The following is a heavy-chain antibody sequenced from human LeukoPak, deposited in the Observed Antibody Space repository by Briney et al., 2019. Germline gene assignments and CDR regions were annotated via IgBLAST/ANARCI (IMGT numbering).Heavy chain of an antibody. J-gene: IGHJ5*02. V-gene: IGHV3-30*03. CDR1: GFTFSSYG. Sequence: GRSLRLSCAASGFTFSSYGMHWVRQAPGKGLEWVAVISYDGSNKYYADSVKGRFTISRDNSKNTLYLQMNSLRAEDTAVYYCAGSADYYVGSGPGTDWFDPWGQGTLVTVSS. CDR3: AGSADYYVGSGPGTDWFDP. CDR2: ISYDGSNK. D-gene: IGHD3-22*01.